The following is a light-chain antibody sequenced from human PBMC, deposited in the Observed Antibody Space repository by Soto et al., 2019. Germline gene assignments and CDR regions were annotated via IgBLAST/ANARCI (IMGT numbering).Light chain of an antibody. CDR2: EXT. Sequence: QSALTKPGSLSGSPGQSMTSACTGTSGRIGSYNCVSWYQQHPGKAPKPIIYEXTDRPSGVSNRFSGSKSGNTASLTISGLQAEDEAEYYCSSYTNINTRACVFGTGTKVTVL. CDR3: SSYTNINTRACV. V-gene: IGLV2-14*01. CDR1: SGRIGSYNC. J-gene: IGLJ1*01.